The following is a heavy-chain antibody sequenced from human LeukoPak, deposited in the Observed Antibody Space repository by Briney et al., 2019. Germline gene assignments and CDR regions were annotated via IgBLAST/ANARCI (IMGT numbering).Heavy chain of an antibody. CDR3: AREEVKRSSSSKRYYFDY. D-gene: IGHD6-6*01. Sequence: PSETLSLTCTVSGGSISSSSHYWGWIRQPPGKGLEWIGGMYYRGSTYHNPSLKSRVTISVDTSKNQFSLQLNSVTPEDTAVYYCAREEVKRSSSSKRYYFDYWGQGTLVTVSS. CDR2: MYYRGST. CDR1: GGSISSSSHY. V-gene: IGHV4-39*07. J-gene: IGHJ4*02.